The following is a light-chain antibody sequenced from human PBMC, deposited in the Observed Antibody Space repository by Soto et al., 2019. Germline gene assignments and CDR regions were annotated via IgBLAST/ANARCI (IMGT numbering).Light chain of an antibody. Sequence: DIQMTQSPSSLSASVGDRVTITCRASQSISIYLNWYQQKPGKAPKVLIYAASSLQSGVPSRFSGSGSGTDFTLTISSLQPEDFATYYCQQSYSSPSFGGGTKVEIK. J-gene: IGKJ4*01. V-gene: IGKV1-39*01. CDR2: AAS. CDR3: QQSYSSPS. CDR1: QSISIY.